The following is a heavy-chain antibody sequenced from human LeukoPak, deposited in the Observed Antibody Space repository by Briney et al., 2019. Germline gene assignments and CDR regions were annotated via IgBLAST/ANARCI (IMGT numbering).Heavy chain of an antibody. D-gene: IGHD3-22*01. CDR1: GFTFSSYA. CDR2: ISYDGSNK. J-gene: IGHJ4*02. CDR3: ASPPELYDSSGYPGD. Sequence: QAGGSLRLSCAASGFTFSSYAMHWVRQAPGKGLEWVAVISYDGSNKYYADSVKGRFTISRDNSKNTLYLQMNSLRAEDTAVYYCASPPELYDSSGYPGDWGQGALVTVSS. V-gene: IGHV3-30-3*01.